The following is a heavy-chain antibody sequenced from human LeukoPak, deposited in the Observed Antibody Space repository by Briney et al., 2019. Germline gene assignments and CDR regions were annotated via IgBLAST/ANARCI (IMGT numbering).Heavy chain of an antibody. D-gene: IGHD3-22*01. J-gene: IGHJ4*02. CDR2: IKQDGSEK. CDR1: GFTFSSYW. Sequence: GGSLRLSCAASGFTFSSYWMSWVRQAPGKGLEWVANIKQDGSEKYYVDSVKGRFTTSRDNAKNSLYLQMNSLRAEDTAVYYCARDNGYYDSSGYYYVGDLDYWGQGTLVTVSS. CDR3: ARDNGYYDSSGYYYVGDLDY. V-gene: IGHV3-7*01.